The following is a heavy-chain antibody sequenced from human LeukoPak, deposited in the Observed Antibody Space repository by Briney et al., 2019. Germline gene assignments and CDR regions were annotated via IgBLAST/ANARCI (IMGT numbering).Heavy chain of an antibody. J-gene: IGHJ4*02. D-gene: IGHD2-2*01. CDR3: ARYVSSCLDY. V-gene: IGHV4-59*01. CDR1: GGSISSYY. Sequence: SGTLSLTGTVPGGSISSYYWSWMRQPPGRGLETIGYIYYSGSTNYNPSLKSRVTISVDTSMNQFSLKLSSVTAADTALYYCARYVSSCLDYWGQGTLVTVSS. CDR2: IYYSGST.